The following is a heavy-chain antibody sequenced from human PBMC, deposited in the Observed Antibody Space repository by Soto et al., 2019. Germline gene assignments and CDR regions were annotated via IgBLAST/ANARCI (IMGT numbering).Heavy chain of an antibody. CDR1: GGTFSSYA. J-gene: IGHJ4*02. Sequence: QVQLVQSGAEVKKPGSSVKVSCKASGGTFSSYAISWVRQAPGQGLEWMGGIIPIFGTANYAQKFQGRVTITADESTSTAYMELGSLSSEDTAVYYCARNVGSTRVRGVFFDYWGQGTLVTVSS. CDR3: ARNVGSTRVRGVFFDY. V-gene: IGHV1-69*01. CDR2: IIPIFGTA. D-gene: IGHD3-10*01.